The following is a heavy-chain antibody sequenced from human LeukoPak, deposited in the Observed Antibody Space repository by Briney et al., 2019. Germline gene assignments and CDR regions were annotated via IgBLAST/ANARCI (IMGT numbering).Heavy chain of an antibody. J-gene: IGHJ3*02. CDR3: ARHQHSGSYYVGAFDI. V-gene: IGHV4-39*01. Sequence: LSLTCTVSSGSISSSSYYWGWIRQPPGQGLEWIGTIYYSGSTYYNPSLKSRVTISVDTSKNPFSLKLSSVTAADTAVYYCARHQHSGSYYVGAFDIWGQGTMVTVSS. CDR1: SGSISSSSYY. CDR2: IYYSGST. D-gene: IGHD1-26*01.